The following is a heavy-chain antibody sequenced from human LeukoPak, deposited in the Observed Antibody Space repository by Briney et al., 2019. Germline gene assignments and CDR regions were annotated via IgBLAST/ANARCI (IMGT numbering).Heavy chain of an antibody. V-gene: IGHV3-48*02. CDR2: ISSSSSVV. CDR1: EFIFDNYN. D-gene: IGHD3-10*01. J-gene: IGHJ3*01. CDR3: AREGSGRTAYNDGLDV. Sequence: GGSLRLSCAASEFIFDNYNINWVRQAPGKGLEWLSYISSSSSVVLYADSVKGRLTISRHSAKNSVYLQLNSLRDEDTAVYYCAREGSGRTAYNDGLDVWGQGTMVTVSS.